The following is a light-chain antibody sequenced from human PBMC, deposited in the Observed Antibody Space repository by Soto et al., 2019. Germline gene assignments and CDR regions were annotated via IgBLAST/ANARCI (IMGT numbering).Light chain of an antibody. J-gene: IGLJ3*02. CDR3: CSYAGGSTWV. V-gene: IGLV2-23*02. CDR2: EVS. Sequence: QSALTQPASVSGSPGQSITISCAGTSSDVGTYNLVSWYQQHPGKAPKVMIYEVSKRPSGASNRFSGSKSGNTASLTISGLQAEDEADYYCCSYAGGSTWVFGGGTKLTVL. CDR1: SSDVGTYNL.